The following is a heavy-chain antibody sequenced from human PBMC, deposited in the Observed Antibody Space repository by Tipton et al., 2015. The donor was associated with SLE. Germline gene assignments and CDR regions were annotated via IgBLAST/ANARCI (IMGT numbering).Heavy chain of an antibody. CDR1: GGSFSGYY. V-gene: IGHV4-34*01. Sequence: TLSLTCAVYGGSFSGYYWSWIRQPPGKGLEWIGEINHSGSTNYNPSLKSRVTISVDTSKNQFSLKLSSVTAADTAVYYCARVSSGWYHYWGQGTLVTVSS. D-gene: IGHD6-19*01. CDR2: INHSGST. CDR3: ARVSSGWYHY. J-gene: IGHJ4*02.